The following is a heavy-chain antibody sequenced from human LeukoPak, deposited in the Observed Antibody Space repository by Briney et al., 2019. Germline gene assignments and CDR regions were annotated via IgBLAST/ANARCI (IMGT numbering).Heavy chain of an antibody. J-gene: IGHJ5*02. CDR3: ARGRYSYGDNWFDP. D-gene: IGHD5-18*01. CDR2: INHSGST. V-gene: IGHV4-34*01. Sequence: SETLSLTCAVYGGSFSGYYWRWIRQPPGKGLEWIGEINHSGSTNYNPSLKTRVTISVDTSKNQFSLKLSSVTAADTAVYYCARGRYSYGDNWFDPWGQGTLVTVSS. CDR1: GGSFSGYY.